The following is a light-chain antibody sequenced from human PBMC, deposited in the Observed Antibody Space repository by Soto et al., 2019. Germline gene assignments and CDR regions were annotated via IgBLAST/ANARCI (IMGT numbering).Light chain of an antibody. Sequence: QSALTQPASVSGSPGQSITISCTGTTSDVGSYNLVSWYQQHPGKAPKLIIYEVSERPSGVSTRFSGSKSGDTASLTVSGLRAEDEADYYRSSYAGSNMGVFGSGTKLTVL. J-gene: IGLJ1*01. CDR3: SSYAGSNMGV. CDR1: TSDVGSYNL. CDR2: EVS. V-gene: IGLV2-14*02.